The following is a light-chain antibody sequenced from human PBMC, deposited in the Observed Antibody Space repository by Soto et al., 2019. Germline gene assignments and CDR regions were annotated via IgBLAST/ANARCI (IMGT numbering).Light chain of an antibody. CDR3: QQRSNWPPIT. V-gene: IGKV3-11*01. CDR2: DAS. CDR1: QSVSSSY. Sequence: EIVLTQSPGTLSLSPGERATLSCRASQSVSSSYLAWYQQKAGQATRLLIYDASNRATGIPARFSGSGSGTDFTLTISSLEPEDFAVYYCQQRSNWPPITFGQGTRLEIK. J-gene: IGKJ5*01.